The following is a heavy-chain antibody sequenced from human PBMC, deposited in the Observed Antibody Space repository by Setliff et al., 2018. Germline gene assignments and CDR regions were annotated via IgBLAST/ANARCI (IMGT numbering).Heavy chain of an antibody. CDR2: IIPIFGTA. Sequence: ASVKVSCKASGGTFSSYAISWVRQAPGQGLEWMGGIIPIFGTANYSQKFQGRVTITADESTSTSYMELSSLRYEDTAVYYCARGPDYDYVWGSYRYIPHDYWGQGTLVTVSS. D-gene: IGHD3-16*02. J-gene: IGHJ4*02. CDR1: GGTFSSYA. V-gene: IGHV1-69*13. CDR3: ARGPDYDYVWGSYRYIPHDY.